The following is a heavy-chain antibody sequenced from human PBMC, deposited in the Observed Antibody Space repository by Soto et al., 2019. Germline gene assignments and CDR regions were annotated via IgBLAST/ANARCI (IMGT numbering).Heavy chain of an antibody. CDR3: ASIEGRHVDQYGVDV. CDR2: ISVYNGNT. Sequence: QVQLVQSGAEVKKPGASVKVSCKASGYTFTTNDITWVRQAPGQGLEWMGWISVYNGNTNYAQKLQGRVTMTTATSTSTAYMELRSLTSDDTAVYYGASIEGRHVDQYGVDVWGQGTTVTVSS. J-gene: IGHJ6*02. V-gene: IGHV1-18*01. D-gene: IGHD6-6*01. CDR1: GYTFTTND.